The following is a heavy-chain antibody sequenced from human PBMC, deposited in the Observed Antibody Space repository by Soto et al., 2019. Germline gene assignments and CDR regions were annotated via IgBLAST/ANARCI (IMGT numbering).Heavy chain of an antibody. V-gene: IGHV4-34*01. Sequence: SETLSLTCAVYGGSFSGYYWSWIRQPPGKGLEWIGEINHSGSTNYNPSLKSRVTISVDTSKIQFSLKLSSVTAADTALYYCVRNYYDGSGFFLWGQGTLVTVSS. J-gene: IGHJ4*02. CDR1: GGSFSGYY. D-gene: IGHD3-22*01. CDR2: INHSGST. CDR3: VRNYYDGSGFFL.